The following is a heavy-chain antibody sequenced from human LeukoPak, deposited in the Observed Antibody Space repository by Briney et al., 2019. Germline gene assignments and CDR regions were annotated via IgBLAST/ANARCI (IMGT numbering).Heavy chain of an antibody. CDR1: GFTFSSYW. CDR3: ARTSRYLYYDSSYYDY. V-gene: IGHV3-74*01. CDR2: INSDGSST. J-gene: IGHJ4*02. D-gene: IGHD3-22*01. Sequence: GSLRLSCAASGFTFSSYWMHWVRQAPGKGLVWVSRINSDGSSTSYADSVKGRFTISRDNAKNTLYLQMNSLRAEDTAVYYCARTSRYLYYDSSYYDYWGQGTLVTVSS.